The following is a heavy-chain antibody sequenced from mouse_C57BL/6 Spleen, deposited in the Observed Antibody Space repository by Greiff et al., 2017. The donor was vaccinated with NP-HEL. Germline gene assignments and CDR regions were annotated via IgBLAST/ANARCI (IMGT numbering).Heavy chain of an antibody. J-gene: IGHJ2*01. D-gene: IGHD1-1*01. CDR1: GFTFSSYA. Sequence: EVQLVESGGGLVKPGGSLKLSCAASGFTFSSYAMSWVRQTLEKRLEWVATISDGGSYTYYPDNVKGRFTISRDNAKNNLYLQMSHLKSEDTAMYYCARDYYGSSYYFDYWGQGTTLTVSS. V-gene: IGHV5-4*01. CDR2: ISDGGSYT. CDR3: ARDYYGSSYYFDY.